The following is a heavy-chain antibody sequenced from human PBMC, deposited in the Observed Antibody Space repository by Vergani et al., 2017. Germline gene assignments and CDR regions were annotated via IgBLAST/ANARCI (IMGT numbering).Heavy chain of an antibody. CDR2: INPNSGGT. Sequence: QVQLVQSGAEVKKPGASVKVSCKASGYTFTGYYMHWVRQAPGQGLEWMGWINPNSGGTNYAQKFQGRVTMTRDKSISTAYMELSRLRSDDTAVYYCVGGDFWSGTPFDAFDIWGQGTMVTVSS. CDR1: GYTFTGYY. V-gene: IGHV1-2*02. D-gene: IGHD3-3*01. J-gene: IGHJ3*02. CDR3: VGGDFWSGTPFDAFDI.